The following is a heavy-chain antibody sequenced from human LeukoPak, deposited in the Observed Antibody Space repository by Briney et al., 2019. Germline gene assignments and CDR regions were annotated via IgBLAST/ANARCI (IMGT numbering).Heavy chain of an antibody. Sequence: GASVKVSCKASGGTFISYAISWVRQAPGQGLEWMGGIIPIVGTANYAQKVQGRVTITADESMSTVYMELSSLRSEDTAVYYCATLGGDSGSYDFDYWGQGTLVTVSS. J-gene: IGHJ4*02. CDR1: GGTFISYA. CDR3: ATLGGDSGSYDFDY. V-gene: IGHV1-69*13. CDR2: IIPIVGTA. D-gene: IGHD1-26*01.